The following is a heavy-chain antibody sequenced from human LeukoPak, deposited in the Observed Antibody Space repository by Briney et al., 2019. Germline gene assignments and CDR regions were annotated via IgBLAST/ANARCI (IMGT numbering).Heavy chain of an antibody. CDR3: ARGDFCSSSNCYLRPMDV. D-gene: IGHD2-2*01. CDR2: IYYSGST. J-gene: IGHJ6*03. V-gene: IGHV4-59*01. CDR1: GGSISDYY. Sequence: SETLSLTCTVSGGSISDYYRNWIRQPPGQGLEWMGYIYYSGSTTYNPSLKSRVTMSVDTAKNQFSLKLRSVTAADTAVYYCARGDFCSSSNCYLRPMDVWGKGTTVTVSS.